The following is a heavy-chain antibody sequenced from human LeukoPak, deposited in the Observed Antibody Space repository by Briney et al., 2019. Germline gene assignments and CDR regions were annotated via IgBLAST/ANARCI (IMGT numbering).Heavy chain of an antibody. V-gene: IGHV3-23*01. D-gene: IGHD2-21*02. Sequence: PGGSLRLSCVVSGFTFTNYPMSWVRQAPGKGLEWVSSISGNGVFIYYTDSVKGRFTISRDNSKNRLSLQMNSLRAEDTAVYFCARLPLTARRHFDFWGQGTQVTVSS. CDR2: ISGNGVFI. J-gene: IGHJ4*02. CDR1: GFTFTNYP. CDR3: ARLPLTARRHFDF.